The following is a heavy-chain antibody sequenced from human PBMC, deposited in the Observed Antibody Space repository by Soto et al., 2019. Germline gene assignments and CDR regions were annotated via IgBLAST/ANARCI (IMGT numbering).Heavy chain of an antibody. CDR2: IYYSGST. D-gene: IGHD3-9*01. V-gene: IGHV4-31*03. Sequence: SETLSLTCTVSGGSISRGGYYWSGIRQHPGKGLEWIGYIYYSGSTYYNPSLKSRVTISVDTSKNQFSLKLSSVTAADTAVYYCARYPRDDILPGYPYFNIWGQGTIVTAS. CDR3: ARYPRDDILPGYPYFNI. CDR1: GGSISRGGYY. J-gene: IGHJ3*02.